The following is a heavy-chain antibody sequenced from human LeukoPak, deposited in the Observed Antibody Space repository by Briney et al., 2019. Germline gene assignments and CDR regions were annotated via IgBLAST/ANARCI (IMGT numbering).Heavy chain of an antibody. CDR2: IYYSGST. CDR1: GGSISSGGYY. CDR3: ARAILVTTSHGYYYYYGMDV. J-gene: IGHJ6*02. D-gene: IGHD4-17*01. V-gene: IGHV4-31*03. Sequence: PSETLSLTCTVSGGSISSGGYYWSWIRQHPGKGLEWIGYIYYSGSTYYNPSLKSRVTISVDTSKNQFSLKLSSVTAADTAVYYCARAILVTTSHGYYYYYGMDVWGQGTTVTVSS.